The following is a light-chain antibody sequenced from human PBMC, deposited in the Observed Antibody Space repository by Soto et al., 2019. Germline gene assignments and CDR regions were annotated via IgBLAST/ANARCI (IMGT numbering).Light chain of an antibody. V-gene: IGKV3-15*01. Sequence: EIVMTQSPATLSVSPGERATLSCRASQSVSSNLAWYQQKPGQAPRLLIYGASTRATGIPARFSGSGSGTECTLTISSLQSKDFAVYYYQQYNKWPPYTFGQGTKLEIK. J-gene: IGKJ2*01. CDR1: QSVSSN. CDR3: QQYNKWPPYT. CDR2: GAS.